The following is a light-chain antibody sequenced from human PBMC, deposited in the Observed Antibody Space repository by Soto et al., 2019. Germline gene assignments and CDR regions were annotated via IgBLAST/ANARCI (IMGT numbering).Light chain of an antibody. CDR2: EDS. CDR1: SSDFGNNNL. CDR3: CSYVGGGAL. Sequence: QSVLTQPASVSGSPGQSITISCTGASSDFGNNNLVSWYQQHPGKAPKLMIYEDSKRPPGVSNRFSGSKSGNTASLTISGLHVDDEADYYCCSYVGGGALFGGGTKLTVL. J-gene: IGLJ2*01. V-gene: IGLV2-23*01.